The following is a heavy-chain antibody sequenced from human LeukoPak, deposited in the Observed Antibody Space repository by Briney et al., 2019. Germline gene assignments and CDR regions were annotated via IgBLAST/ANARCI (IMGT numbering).Heavy chain of an antibody. CDR1: GFTFSSYG. D-gene: IGHD3-16*02. CDR2: IWYDGSNK. J-gene: IGHJ6*02. CDR3: ARDRVLSPKQNYYYYYGMDV. Sequence: GGSLRLSCAASGFTFSSYGMHWVRQAPGKGLEWVAVIWYDGSNKYYADSVKGRFTISRDHSKNTLYLQMNSLRAEDTAVYYCARDRVLSPKQNYYYYYGMDVWGQGTTVTVSS. V-gene: IGHV3-33*01.